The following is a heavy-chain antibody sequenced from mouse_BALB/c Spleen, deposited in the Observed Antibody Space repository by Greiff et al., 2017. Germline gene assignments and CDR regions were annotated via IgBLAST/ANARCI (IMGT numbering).Heavy chain of an antibody. CDR3: ARHYYGSSVWYFDV. CDR1: GFTFSSYA. D-gene: IGHD1-1*01. V-gene: IGHV5-9-3*01. J-gene: IGHJ1*01. Sequence: DVQLVESGGGLVKPGGSLKLSCAASGFTFSSYAMSWVRQTPEKRLEWVATISSGGSYTYYPDSVKGRFTISRDNAKNTLYLQMSSLRSEDTAMYYCARHYYGSSVWYFDVWGAGTTVTVAS. CDR2: ISSGGSYT.